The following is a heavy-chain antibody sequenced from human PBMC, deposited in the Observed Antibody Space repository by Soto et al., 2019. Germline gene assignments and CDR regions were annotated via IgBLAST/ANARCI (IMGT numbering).Heavy chain of an antibody. CDR2: IYYSGST. J-gene: IGHJ4*02. V-gene: IGHV4-59*01. CDR3: ARSDGRY. Sequence: SETLSLTCTVSGGSIGSYYWSWIRQPPGKGLEWIGYIYYSGSTNYNPSLKSRVTISVDTSKNQFSLKLSSVTAADTAVYYCARSDGRYWGQGTLVTV. CDR1: GGSIGSYY.